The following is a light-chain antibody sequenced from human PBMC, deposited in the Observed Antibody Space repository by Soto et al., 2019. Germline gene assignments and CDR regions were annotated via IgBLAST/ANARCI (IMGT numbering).Light chain of an antibody. J-gene: IGKJ1*01. V-gene: IGKV3-20*01. CDR1: QSVNSNY. CDR3: QQYDSTPPT. CDR2: GAS. Sequence: EIVLTQSPGTLSLSPGERATLSCRASQSVNSNYLAWYQRKPGQAPRLLIYGASNRATDIPYRFSASGSGTDFTLTITRLEAEDFAVDYCQQYDSTPPTFGPGTKV.